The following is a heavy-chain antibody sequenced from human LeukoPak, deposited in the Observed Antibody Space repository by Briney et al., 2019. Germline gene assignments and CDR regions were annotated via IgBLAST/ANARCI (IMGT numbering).Heavy chain of an antibody. CDR2: ISSSSSYI. V-gene: IGHV3-21*06. Sequence: GGSLRLSCAASGFTFSSYSMNWVRQAPGKGLEWVSSISSSSSYIYYADSVKGRFTISRDNAKNLLYLQMNSLRAEDTAVYYCASGTMVRGVIFLDYYYMDVWGKGTTVTVSS. D-gene: IGHD3-10*01. CDR1: GFTFSSYS. J-gene: IGHJ6*03. CDR3: ASGTMVRGVIFLDYYYMDV.